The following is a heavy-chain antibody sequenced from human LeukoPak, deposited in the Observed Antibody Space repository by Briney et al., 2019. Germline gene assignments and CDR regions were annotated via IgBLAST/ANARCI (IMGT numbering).Heavy chain of an antibody. D-gene: IGHD1-26*01. J-gene: IGHJ3*02. CDR1: GFTFSNYA. V-gene: IGHV3-23*01. CDR2: IRGRGGTT. Sequence: PGGSLRLSCAASGFTFSNYAMTWVRQAPGKGLEGVSAIRGRGGTTYYADSVTGRFTLSRDNSNNTLSLQLNSLRADDTAVYYCAKVGSGVVGATPGAFDIWGQGTMVTVSS. CDR3: AKVGSGVVGATPGAFDI.